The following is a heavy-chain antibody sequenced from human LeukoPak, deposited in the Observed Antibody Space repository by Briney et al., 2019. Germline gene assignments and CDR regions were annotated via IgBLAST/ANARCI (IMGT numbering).Heavy chain of an antibody. CDR2: ISSSSSYI. J-gene: IGHJ3*02. D-gene: IGHD4-17*01. CDR3: ARSKDGDYGFDI. Sequence: GGSLRLSCAASGFTFSSYSMNWVRQAPGKGLEWVSSISSSSSYIYYADSVKGRFTNSRDNAKNSLYLQMNSLRAEDTAVYYCARSKDGDYGFDIWGQGTMVTVSS. V-gene: IGHV3-21*01. CDR1: GFTFSSYS.